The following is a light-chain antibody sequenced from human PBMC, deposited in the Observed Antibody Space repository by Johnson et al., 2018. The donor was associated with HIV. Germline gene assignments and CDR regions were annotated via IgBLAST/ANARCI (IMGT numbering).Light chain of an antibody. CDR1: TSKIGNNY. Sequence: QSVLTQPPSVSAAPGQKVTISCSGSTSKIGNNYVSWYQHLPGVAPKLLIYDSNKRPSGIPDQFSGSKSGTSATLGITGLQTEDEADYYCGTWDSGLNTYVFGTGTKVTAL. CDR3: GTWDSGLNTYV. J-gene: IGLJ1*01. CDR2: DSN. V-gene: IGLV1-51*01.